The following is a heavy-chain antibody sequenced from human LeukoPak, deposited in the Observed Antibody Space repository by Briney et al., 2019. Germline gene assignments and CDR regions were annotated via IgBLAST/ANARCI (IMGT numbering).Heavy chain of an antibody. CDR1: GFTFSTYT. V-gene: IGHV3-21*01. Sequence: GGSLRLSCGASGFTFSTYTMNWVRQAPGKGLEWVSSISSSSSYIYYADSVKGRFTISRDNAKNSLYLQMNSLRAEDTAVYYCARDPPGLGDVWGQGTTVTVSS. CDR3: ARDPPGLGDV. J-gene: IGHJ6*02. CDR2: ISSSSSYI.